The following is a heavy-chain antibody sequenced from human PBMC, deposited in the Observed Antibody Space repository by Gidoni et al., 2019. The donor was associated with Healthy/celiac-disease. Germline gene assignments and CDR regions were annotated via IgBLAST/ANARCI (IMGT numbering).Heavy chain of an antibody. CDR1: GFTFSSYG. CDR3: ARDYSSGWF. Sequence: QVQLVESGGGVVQPGRSLRLSCVASGFTFSSYGMHWVRQAPGRGLEWVAVMWYDGSNKYYADSVKGRFTISRDNSKNTLYLQMNSLRAEDTAVYYCARDYSSGWFWGQGTLVTVSS. J-gene: IGHJ4*02. D-gene: IGHD6-19*01. CDR2: MWYDGSNK. V-gene: IGHV3-33*01.